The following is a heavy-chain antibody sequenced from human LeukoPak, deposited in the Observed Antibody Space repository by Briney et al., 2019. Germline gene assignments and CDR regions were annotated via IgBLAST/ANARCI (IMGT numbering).Heavy chain of an antibody. Sequence: GGSLRLSCAASGFTFSSYSMNRVRQAPGKGLEGVSSISSSSSYIYYADSVKGRFTISRDNAKNSLYLQMNSLRAEDTAVYFCARDLVIAVAAPLDVWGKGTTVTVSS. V-gene: IGHV3-21*01. CDR3: ARDLVIAVAAPLDV. CDR1: GFTFSSYS. CDR2: ISSSSSYI. J-gene: IGHJ6*04. D-gene: IGHD6-19*01.